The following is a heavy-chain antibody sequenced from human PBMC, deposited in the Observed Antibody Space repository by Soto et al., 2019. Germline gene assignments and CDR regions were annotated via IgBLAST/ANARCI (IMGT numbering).Heavy chain of an antibody. CDR3: VRHWSSSGNNWFDT. CDR1: GGSIRSTTYY. V-gene: IGHV4-39*01. J-gene: IGHJ5*02. CDR2: IYYSGTT. Sequence: SETLSLTCTVSGGSIRSTTYYWAWIRQSPGKGLEWIGSIYYSGTTYYHPSLKSRVTMSVDTPKNQVSLKLSSMTAADTAVYYCVRHWSSSGNNWFDTWGQGTPVTVSS. D-gene: IGHD1-1*01.